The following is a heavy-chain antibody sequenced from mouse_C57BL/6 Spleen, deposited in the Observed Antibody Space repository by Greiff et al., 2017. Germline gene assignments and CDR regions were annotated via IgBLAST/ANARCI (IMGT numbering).Heavy chain of an antibody. D-gene: IGHD2-3*01. Sequence: QVQLQQPGAELVRPGSSVKLSCKASGYTFTSYWMHWVKQRPIQGLEWIGNIDPSDSETHYNQKFKDKATLPVDKSSSTAYMQLSSLTSEDSAVYYCARFDGYYPYWGQGTLVTVSA. CDR3: ARFDGYYPY. CDR1: GYTFTSYW. V-gene: IGHV1-52*01. CDR2: IDPSDSET. J-gene: IGHJ3*01.